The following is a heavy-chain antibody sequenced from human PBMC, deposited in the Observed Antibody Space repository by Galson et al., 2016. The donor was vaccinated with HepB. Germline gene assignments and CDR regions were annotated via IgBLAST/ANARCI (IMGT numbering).Heavy chain of an antibody. CDR3: ASQQLWPSFDY. CDR2: ISGSGGST. CDR1: GFTFNNYA. J-gene: IGHJ4*02. V-gene: IGHV3-23*01. D-gene: IGHD5-18*01. Sequence: SLRLSCAASGFTFNNYAMSWVRQAPGTRREWVSTISGSGGSTWYADSVKGRLTISRDNSKNILHLQMDSLRVEDTAIYYCASQQLWPSFDYWGQGILVTVSS.